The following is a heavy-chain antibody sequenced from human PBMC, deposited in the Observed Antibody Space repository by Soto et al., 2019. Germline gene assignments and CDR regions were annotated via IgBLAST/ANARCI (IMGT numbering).Heavy chain of an antibody. CDR3: ARDRLEYGDLTT. CDR2: ISTSGTTI. V-gene: IGHV3-11*01. CDR1: GFTFSDFY. J-gene: IGHJ5*02. Sequence: QVQLVESGGGVVKPGESLRLSCAASGFTFSDFYLNWVRQAPGKGLEWISHISTSGTTIHYADSVKGRLTVSRDNAKKSLYLQMNSLRAEDTAIYYCARDRLEYGDLTTWGQGTLVTVSS. D-gene: IGHD4-17*01.